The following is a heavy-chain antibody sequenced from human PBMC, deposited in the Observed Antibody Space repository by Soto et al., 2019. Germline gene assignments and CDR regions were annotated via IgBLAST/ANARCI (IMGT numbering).Heavy chain of an antibody. CDR3: ARDAGLDSGYDLWALDI. CDR2: ISSSSSTI. D-gene: IGHD5-12*01. CDR1: GFTFSSYS. V-gene: IGHV3-48*01. J-gene: IGHJ3*02. Sequence: GGSLRLSCAASGFTFSSYSMNWVRQAPGKGLEWVSYISSSSSTIYYADSVKGRFTISRDNAKNSLYLQMNSLRAEDTAVYYCARDAGLDSGYDLWALDIWGQGTMVTVSS.